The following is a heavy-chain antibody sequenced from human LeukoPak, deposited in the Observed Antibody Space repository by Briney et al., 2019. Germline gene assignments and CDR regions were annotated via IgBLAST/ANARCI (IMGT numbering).Heavy chain of an antibody. CDR2: IYTSGST. Sequence: SETLPLTCTVSGGSISSGSYYWSWIRQPAGKGLEWIGRIYTSGSTNYNPSLKSRVTISVDTSKNQFSLKLSSVTAADTAVYYCARDYYGSGSYAYYYYYMDVWGKGTTVTVSS. V-gene: IGHV4-61*02. CDR1: GGSISSGSYY. D-gene: IGHD3-10*01. J-gene: IGHJ6*03. CDR3: ARDYYGSGSYAYYYYYMDV.